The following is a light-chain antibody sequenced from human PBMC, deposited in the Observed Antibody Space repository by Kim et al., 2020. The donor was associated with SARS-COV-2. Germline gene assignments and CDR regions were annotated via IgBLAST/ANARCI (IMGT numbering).Light chain of an antibody. CDR2: DAS. CDR3: QQYNDWWT. J-gene: IGKJ1*01. Sequence: SVSPGERATLSCRASQTINSNLAWYQEKPGQAPRLRSYDASTRATGIPARFSGSGSGTEFTLTISDLQSEDVAVYYCQQYNDWWTFGQGTKVDIK. CDR1: QTINSN. V-gene: IGKV3-15*01.